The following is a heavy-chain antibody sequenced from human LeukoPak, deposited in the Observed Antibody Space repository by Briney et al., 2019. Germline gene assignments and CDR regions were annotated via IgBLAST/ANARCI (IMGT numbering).Heavy chain of an antibody. J-gene: IGHJ6*02. Sequence: GGSLRLSCAASGFTFSSYGMHWVRQAPGKGLEWVAVISYDGSNKYYADSVKGRFTISRDNSKNTLYLQMNSLRAEDTAVYYCAKDFYGSGWYSIYYYYGMDVWGQGTTVTVSS. D-gene: IGHD6-19*01. CDR3: AKDFYGSGWYSIYYYYGMDV. CDR2: ISYDGSNK. V-gene: IGHV3-30*18. CDR1: GFTFSSYG.